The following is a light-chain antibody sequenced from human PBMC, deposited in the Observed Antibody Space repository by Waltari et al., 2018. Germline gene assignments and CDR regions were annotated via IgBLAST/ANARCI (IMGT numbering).Light chain of an antibody. CDR3: SSYSISSNYFV. CDR2: DVS. Sequence: YKYVSWYQQHPGKAPKLIIYDVSHRPSGVSDRFSGSKSGNTASLTISGLRAEDEADYHCSSYSISSNYFVFGTGTTVTVL. J-gene: IGLJ1*01. V-gene: IGLV2-14*03. CDR1: YKY.